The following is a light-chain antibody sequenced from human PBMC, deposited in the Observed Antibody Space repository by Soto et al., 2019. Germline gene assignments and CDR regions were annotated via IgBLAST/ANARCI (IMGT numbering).Light chain of an antibody. J-gene: IGKJ1*01. CDR2: DAS. Sequence: DIQMTQSPSSLSASVGDRVTITCRASQRISSWLAWYQQKPGKAPKLLIYDASTLESGVPSRFSGSASGTEFSLTISSLQPDDSATYYFQQYNSYWTFGQGTKVDIK. V-gene: IGKV1-5*01. CDR3: QQYNSYWT. CDR1: QRISSW.